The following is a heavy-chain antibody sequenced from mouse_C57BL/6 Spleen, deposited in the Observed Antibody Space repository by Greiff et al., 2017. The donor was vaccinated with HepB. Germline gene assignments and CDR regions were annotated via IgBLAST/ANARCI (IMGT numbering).Heavy chain of an antibody. CDR1: GYTFTNYW. D-gene: IGHD1-1*01. V-gene: IGHV1-63*01. J-gene: IGHJ1*03. Sequence: VQQVESGAELVRPGTSVKMSCKASGYTFTNYWIGWAKQRPGHGLEWIGDIYPGGGYTNYNEKFKGKATLTADKSSSPAYMQFSSRTSEDSAIYYGAREDYYGSSSPWYFDVWGTGTTVTVSS. CDR2: IYPGGGYT. CDR3: AREDYYGSSSPWYFDV.